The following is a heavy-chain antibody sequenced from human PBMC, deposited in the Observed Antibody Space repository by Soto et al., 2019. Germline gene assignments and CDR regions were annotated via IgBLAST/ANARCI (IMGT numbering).Heavy chain of an antibody. Sequence: SETLSLTCTVSGGSISSYYWSWIRQPPGKGLEWIGYIYYSGSTNYNPSLKSRVTISVDTSKNQFSLKLSSVTAADTAVYYCAGSVVVVAAKPINWFDPWGQGTLVTVSS. CDR1: GGSISSYY. J-gene: IGHJ5*02. CDR2: IYYSGST. CDR3: AGSVVVVAAKPINWFDP. V-gene: IGHV4-59*01. D-gene: IGHD2-15*01.